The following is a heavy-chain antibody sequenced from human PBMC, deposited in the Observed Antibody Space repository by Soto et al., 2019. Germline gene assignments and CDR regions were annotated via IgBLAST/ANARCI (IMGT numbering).Heavy chain of an antibody. J-gene: IGHJ4*02. V-gene: IGHV3-64D*06. CDR1: GFTFSSYA. CDR2: ISSNGGST. D-gene: IGHD5-18*01. CDR3: VSGYSYGSAFDY. Sequence: GGSLRLSCSASGFTFSSYAMHWVRQAPGKGLEHVSAISSNGGSTYYADSVKGRFTISRDNSKNTLYLQMSSLRAEDTAVYYCVSGYSYGSAFDYWGQGTLVTVSS.